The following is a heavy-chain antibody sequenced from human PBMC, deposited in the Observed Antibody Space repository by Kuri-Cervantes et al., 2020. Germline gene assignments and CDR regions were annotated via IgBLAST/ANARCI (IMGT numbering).Heavy chain of an antibody. Sequence: SETLSLTCTVSGGSVSSGSYWWSWIRQPPGKGLEWIGYISYSGSTNYNPSLKSRVTISVDTSKNQFSLKLSSVTAADTAVYYCARTSSVAGHLDYWGQGTLVTVSS. CDR1: GGSVSSGSYW. CDR2: ISYSGST. CDR3: ARTSSVAGHLDY. V-gene: IGHV4-61*01. D-gene: IGHD6-19*01. J-gene: IGHJ4*02.